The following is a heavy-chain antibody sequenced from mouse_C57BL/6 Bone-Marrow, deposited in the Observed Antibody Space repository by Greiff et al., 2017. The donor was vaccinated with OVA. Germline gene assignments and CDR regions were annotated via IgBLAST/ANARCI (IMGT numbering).Heavy chain of an antibody. CDR2: IDPSDSYT. V-gene: IGHV1-59*01. D-gene: IGHD4-1*01. CDR3: ARGLGAEAFFDY. CDR1: GYTFTSYW. J-gene: IGHJ2*01. Sequence: VQLQQPGAELVRPGTSVKLSCKASGYTFTSYWMHWVQQRPGQGLAWIGVIDPSDSYTNYNQKFKGQATLTVDTSSSTAYMQLSSLTSEASAVYYCARGLGAEAFFDYWGQGTTLTVSS.